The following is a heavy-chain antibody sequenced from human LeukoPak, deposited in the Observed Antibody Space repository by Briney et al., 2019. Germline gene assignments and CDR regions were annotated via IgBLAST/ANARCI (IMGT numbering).Heavy chain of an antibody. Sequence: PSETLSLTCAVSGYSISSGYYWGWIRQPPGKGLEWTGSIYHSGSTYYNPSLKSRVTISVDTSKNQFSLKLSSVTAADTAVYYCARYGDFVEGFDYWGQGTLVTVSS. CDR1: GYSISSGYY. J-gene: IGHJ4*02. V-gene: IGHV4-38-2*01. CDR3: ARYGDFVEGFDY. D-gene: IGHD4-17*01. CDR2: IYHSGST.